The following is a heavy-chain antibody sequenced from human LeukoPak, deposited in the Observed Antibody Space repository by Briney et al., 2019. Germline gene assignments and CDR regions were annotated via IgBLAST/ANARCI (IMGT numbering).Heavy chain of an antibody. CDR3: ARELYYYDSSGYYPAFDY. CDR2: ISSSGSTI. Sequence: GGSLRLSCAASGFTFSDYYMSWIRQAPGKGLEWVSYISSSGSTIYYADSVKGRFTISRDNAKNSLYLQMNSLRAEDTAVYYCARELYYYDSSGYYPAFDYWGQGTRVTVSS. V-gene: IGHV3-11*04. CDR1: GFTFSDYY. D-gene: IGHD3-22*01. J-gene: IGHJ4*02.